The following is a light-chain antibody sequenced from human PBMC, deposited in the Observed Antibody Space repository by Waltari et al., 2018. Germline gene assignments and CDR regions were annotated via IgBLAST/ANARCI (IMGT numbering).Light chain of an antibody. V-gene: IGKV1-33*01. CDR1: QDSRNS. CDR2: DAS. CDR3: QQFNDVPFT. J-gene: IGKJ3*01. Sequence: DIQMTQSPSSLSASVGDRVTITCQPSQDSRNSFNWYQQKPGKAPDLLSYDASNLEIGVPSRFSGSGSGTDFTFTISNLQPEDIATYYCQQFNDVPFTFGPGTKVDFK.